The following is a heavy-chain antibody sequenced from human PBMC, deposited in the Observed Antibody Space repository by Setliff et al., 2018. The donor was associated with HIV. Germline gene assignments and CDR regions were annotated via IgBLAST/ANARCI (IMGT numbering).Heavy chain of an antibody. CDR3: ASSGYSLYYYHGMDV. V-gene: IGHV4-61*01. CDR2: IYYSGST. CDR1: GGSVSSGSYY. Sequence: PSETLSLTCTVSGGSVSSGSYYWSWIRQPPGKGLEWIGYIYYSGSTYYNPSLKSRVTISVDTSKNQFSLKLSSVTAADTAVYYCASSGYSLYYYHGMDVWGQGTTVTVSS. J-gene: IGHJ6*02. D-gene: IGHD1-26*01.